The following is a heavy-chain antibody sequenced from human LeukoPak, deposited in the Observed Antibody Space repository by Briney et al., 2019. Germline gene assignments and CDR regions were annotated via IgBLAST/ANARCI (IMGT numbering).Heavy chain of an antibody. CDR1: GFTFSSYS. CDR3: AMGTRYCSGGSCRFGY. D-gene: IGHD2-15*01. J-gene: IGHJ4*02. Sequence: PGGSLRLSCAASGFTFSSYSMNWVRQAPGKGLEWVSSISSSSSYIYYADSVKGRFTISRDNAKNSLYLQMNSLRAEDTAVYYCAMGTRYCSGGSCRFGYWGQGTLVTVSS. V-gene: IGHV3-21*01. CDR2: ISSSSSYI.